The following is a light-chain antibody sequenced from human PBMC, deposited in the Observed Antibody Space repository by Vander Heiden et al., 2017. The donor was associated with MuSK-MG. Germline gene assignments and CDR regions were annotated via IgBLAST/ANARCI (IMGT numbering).Light chain of an antibody. CDR3: AAWDDSLNGVV. CDR2: RNN. J-gene: IGLJ2*01. Sequence: QSVLTQPPSASGTPGQRVTISCSGSSSNVATNTVNWYQQLPGTAPKLLIYRNNQRPSGVPDRFSGSKSGTSASLAISGLQSEDEADYFCAAWDDSLNGVVFGGGTKLTVL. CDR1: SSNVATNT. V-gene: IGLV1-44*01.